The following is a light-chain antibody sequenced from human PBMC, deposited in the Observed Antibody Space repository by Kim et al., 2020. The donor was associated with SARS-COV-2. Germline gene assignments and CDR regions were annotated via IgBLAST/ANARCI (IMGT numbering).Light chain of an antibody. CDR2: GAS. CDR1: QSVSSK. CDR3: QQYNNWPLT. J-gene: IGKJ4*01. Sequence: GAPGERATLSCRASQSVSSKLAWYQQKPGQAPRLLIYGASTRATGSPARFSGSGSGTEFTLTIGSLQSEDYAVYYCQQYNNWPLTFGGGTKVDIK. V-gene: IGKV3D-15*01.